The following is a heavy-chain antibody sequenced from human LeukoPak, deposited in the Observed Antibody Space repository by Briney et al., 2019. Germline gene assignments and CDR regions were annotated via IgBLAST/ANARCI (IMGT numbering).Heavy chain of an antibody. Sequence: SETLSLTCTVSGGSISGYYWSWIRQPPGKGLEGIGYIYYSGSTNYNPSLKSRVTISVDTSKDQFSLKLSSVTAADTAVYYCASTKRGDGYNYFDYWGQGTLVTVSS. V-gene: IGHV4-59*08. J-gene: IGHJ4*02. CDR3: ASTKRGDGYNYFDY. D-gene: IGHD5-24*01. CDR1: GGSISGYY. CDR2: IYYSGST.